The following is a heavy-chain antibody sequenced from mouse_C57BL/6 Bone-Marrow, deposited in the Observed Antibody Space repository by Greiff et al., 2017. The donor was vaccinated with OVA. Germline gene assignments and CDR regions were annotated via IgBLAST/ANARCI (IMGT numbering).Heavy chain of an antibody. CDR1: GYTFTDYY. Sequence: VQLQQSGPVLVKPGASVKMSCKASGYTFTDYYMNWVKQSHGQSLEWIGVINPYNGGTSYNQKFKGKATLTVDKSSSTAYMELNSLTSEDSAVYYCARDGTTVVSYWYFDVWGTGTTVTVSA. J-gene: IGHJ1*03. CDR3: ARDGTTVVSYWYFDV. D-gene: IGHD1-1*01. V-gene: IGHV1-19*01. CDR2: INPYNGGT.